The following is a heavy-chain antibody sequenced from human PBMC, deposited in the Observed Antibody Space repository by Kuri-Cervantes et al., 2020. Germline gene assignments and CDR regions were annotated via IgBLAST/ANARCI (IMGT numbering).Heavy chain of an antibody. CDR1: GYTLTELS. CDR2: FDPEDGET. Sequence: ASVKVSCKVSGYTLTELSMHWVRQAPGKGLEWMGGFDPEDGETIYAQKFQGRVTMTEDTSTDTAYMELSRLRSDDTAVYYCARGRGIQLWLGASYYMDVWGKGTTVTVSS. J-gene: IGHJ6*03. D-gene: IGHD5-18*01. CDR3: ARGRGIQLWLGASYYMDV. V-gene: IGHV1-24*01.